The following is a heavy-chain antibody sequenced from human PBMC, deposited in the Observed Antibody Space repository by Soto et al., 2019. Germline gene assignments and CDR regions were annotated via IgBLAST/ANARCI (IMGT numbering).Heavy chain of an antibody. CDR3: ARSIVVVTALDY. D-gene: IGHD2-21*02. V-gene: IGHV1-3*05. CDR2: INAGNGNT. CDR1: GYTFTSYA. Sequence: QVQLVQSGAEEKKPGASVKVSCKASGYTFTSYAMHLVRQAPGQRLEWMGWINAGNGNTKYSQKFQGRVTITRDPSASTAYMELSSLRSEDTAVYYCARSIVVVTALDYWGQGTLVTVSS. J-gene: IGHJ4*02.